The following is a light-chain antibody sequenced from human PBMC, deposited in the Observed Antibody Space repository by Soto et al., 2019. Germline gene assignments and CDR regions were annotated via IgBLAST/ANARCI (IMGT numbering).Light chain of an antibody. CDR1: SSDVGAYNF. J-gene: IGLJ1*01. Sequence: QSALTQPASVSGSPGQSITISCTGTSSDVGAYNFVSWYQQHPGKAPKLIIYNVYDRPSGISYRFSGSKSGNTASLTISGLQGEDEADYYCSSYTISRTYVFGTGTKVTVL. CDR2: NVY. CDR3: SSYTISRTYV. V-gene: IGLV2-14*03.